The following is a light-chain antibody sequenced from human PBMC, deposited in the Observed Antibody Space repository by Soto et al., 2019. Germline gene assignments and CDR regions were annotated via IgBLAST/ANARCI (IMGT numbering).Light chain of an antibody. CDR3: SSYAGSNKRYV. Sequence: QSVLTQPPSASGSPGQSVTISCTGTSSDVGGYNYVSWYQQHPDKAPKPLIYEVSKRPSGVPDRFSGSKSGNTASLTVSGLQTEDEADYYCSSYAGSNKRYVFGTGTKVTVL. CDR1: SSDVGGYNY. CDR2: EVS. V-gene: IGLV2-8*01. J-gene: IGLJ1*01.